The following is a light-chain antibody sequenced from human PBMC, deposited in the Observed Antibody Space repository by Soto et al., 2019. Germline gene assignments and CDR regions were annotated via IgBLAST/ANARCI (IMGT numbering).Light chain of an antibody. J-gene: IGKJ1*01. CDR2: DAS. CDR3: QQYYNLPAWT. Sequence: IRMTLSPSAVSASVEDRVTITCQASQDISNYLNWYQQKPGKAPKLLIYDASNLETGVPSRFSGSGSGTDFTFTISSLQPEDIATYYCQQYYNLPAWTSGQGAKADI. V-gene: IGKV1-33*01. CDR1: QDISNY.